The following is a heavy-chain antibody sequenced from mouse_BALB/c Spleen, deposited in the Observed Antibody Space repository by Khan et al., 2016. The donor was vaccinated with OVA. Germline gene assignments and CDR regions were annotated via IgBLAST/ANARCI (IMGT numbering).Heavy chain of an antibody. J-gene: IGHJ3*01. Sequence: EVQVVESGGDLVKPGGSLKLSCAASGFTFSTYGMSWVRQAPDKRLEWVATVSTGGSYNYYPDSVKGRFTFSRDNAKTNLYLQMRGLKSEDTAMFYCTRLAYYYDNEGFAYWGQGTLGTVAA. CDR1: GFTFSTYG. CDR3: TRLAYYYDNEGFAY. V-gene: IGHV5-6*01. D-gene: IGHD1-1*01. CDR2: VSTGGSYN.